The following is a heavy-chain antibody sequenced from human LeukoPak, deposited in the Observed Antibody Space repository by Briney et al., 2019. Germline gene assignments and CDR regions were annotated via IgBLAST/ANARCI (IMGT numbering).Heavy chain of an antibody. V-gene: IGHV3-7*01. CDR1: GLTFSDYW. D-gene: IGHD1-14*01. CDR3: ARGIATGIDWFDP. Sequence: AGGSLRLSCAASGLTFSDYWMTWVRQAPGKGLEWVANIKHDGSEQYYVDSVKGRFTISRDNAKNSLYLQMNSLRAEDTALYYCARGIATGIDWFDPWGQGTLVTVSP. J-gene: IGHJ5*02. CDR2: IKHDGSEQ.